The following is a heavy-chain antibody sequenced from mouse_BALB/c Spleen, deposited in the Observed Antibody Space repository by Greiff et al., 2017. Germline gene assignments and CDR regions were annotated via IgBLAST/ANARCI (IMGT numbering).Heavy chain of an antibody. Sequence: VQLQQSGAELVKPGASVKLSCTASGFNIKDTYMHWVKQRPEQGLEWIGRIDPANGNTKYDPKFQGKATITADTSSNTAYLQLSSLTSEDTAVYYCATASVEAMDYWGQGTSVTVSS. V-gene: IGHV14-3*02. CDR2: IDPANGNT. J-gene: IGHJ4*01. CDR1: GFNIKDTY. D-gene: IGHD6-1*01. CDR3: ATASVEAMDY.